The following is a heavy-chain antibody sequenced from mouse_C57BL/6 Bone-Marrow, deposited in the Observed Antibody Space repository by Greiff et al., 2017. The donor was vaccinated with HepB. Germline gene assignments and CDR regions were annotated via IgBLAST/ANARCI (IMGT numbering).Heavy chain of an antibody. CDR2: IWGVGST. J-gene: IGHJ3*01. V-gene: IGHV2-6*01. CDR3: AIHYYGSSYGFAY. D-gene: IGHD1-1*01. Sequence: VQGVESGPGLVAPSQSLSITCTVSGFSLTSYGVDWVRQSPGKGLEWLGVIWGVGSTNYNSALKSRLSISKDNSKSQVFLKMNSLQTDDTAMYYCAIHYYGSSYGFAYWGQGTLVTVSA. CDR1: GFSLTSYG.